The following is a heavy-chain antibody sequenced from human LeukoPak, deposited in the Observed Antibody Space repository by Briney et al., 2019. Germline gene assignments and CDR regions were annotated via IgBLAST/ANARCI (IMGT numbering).Heavy chain of an antibody. V-gene: IGHV4-34*01. CDR2: INHSGST. Sequence: PSETLSLTCAVYGGSFSGYYWSWIRQPPGKGLEWIGEINHSGSTNYNPSLKSRVTISVDTSKNQFSLKLSSVTAADTAVYYCARAGYSYVYYYYMDVWGKGTTVTVSS. D-gene: IGHD5-18*01. CDR3: ARAGYSYVYYYYMDV. J-gene: IGHJ6*03. CDR1: GGSFSGYY.